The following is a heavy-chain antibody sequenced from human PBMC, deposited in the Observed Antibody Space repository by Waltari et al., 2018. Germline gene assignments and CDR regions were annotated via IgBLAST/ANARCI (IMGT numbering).Heavy chain of an antibody. V-gene: IGHV4-38-2*01. CDR1: GYSISSGYY. CDR2: IYHSGST. CDR3: ARHDRWELLLNFDY. Sequence: QVQLQESGPGLVKPSETLSLTCAVSGYSISSGYYWGWIRQPPGKGLEWIGSIYHSGSTYYNPSLKSRVTISVDTSKNQFSLKLSSVTAADTAVYYCARHDRWELLLNFDYWGQGTLVTVSS. D-gene: IGHD1-26*01. J-gene: IGHJ4*02.